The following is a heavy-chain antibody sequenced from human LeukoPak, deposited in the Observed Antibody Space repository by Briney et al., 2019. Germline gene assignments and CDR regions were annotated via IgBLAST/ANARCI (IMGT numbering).Heavy chain of an antibody. V-gene: IGHV3-30*04. CDR1: GFTFSSYA. CDR2: ISYDGSNK. CDR3: AREGGTVATGSWFDP. J-gene: IGHJ5*02. Sequence: PGGSLRLSCAASGFTFSSYAMHWVRQAPGKGLEWVAVISYDGSNKYYADSVKGRFTISRDNSKNTLYLQMNSLRAEDTAVYYCAREGGTVATGSWFDPWGQGTLVTVSS. D-gene: IGHD1-26*01.